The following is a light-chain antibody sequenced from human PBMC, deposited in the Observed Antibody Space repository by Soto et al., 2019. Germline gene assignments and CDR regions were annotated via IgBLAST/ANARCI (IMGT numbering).Light chain of an antibody. J-gene: IGKJ4*02. CDR3: QQSDSTPLT. CDR1: QSISSY. CDR2: AAS. V-gene: IGKV1-39*01. Sequence: DIQMPQSPSSLSASVGDRVTITCRASQSISSYLHWYQQKPGKAPKLLMYAASSLQSGGTSRFRGSGSGTDFTLTISSPRPEDLATYYGQQSDSTPLTGGGGTKVEIK.